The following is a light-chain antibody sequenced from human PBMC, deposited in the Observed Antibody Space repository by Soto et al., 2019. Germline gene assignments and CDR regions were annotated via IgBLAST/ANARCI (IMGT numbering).Light chain of an antibody. CDR3: QQYEKWPPSIN. V-gene: IGKV3-15*01. CDR2: GAS. CDR1: QSISGN. Sequence: EIVMTQSPGTLSVPPVERATLSCRASQSISGNLVWYQQKPGQAPRLLIYGASTRATGISARFSGGGSVTEFTLTIRRLQSEDFALYYCQQYEKWPPSINCGKGQRRAIK. J-gene: IGKJ5*01.